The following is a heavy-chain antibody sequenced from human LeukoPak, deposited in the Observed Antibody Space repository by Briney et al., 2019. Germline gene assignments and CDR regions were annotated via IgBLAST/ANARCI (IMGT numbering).Heavy chain of an antibody. D-gene: IGHD2-21*01. CDR2: IKPKTDVETT. V-gene: IGHV3-15*07. Sequence: NPWGALRLSCAASGFTFSNAYMNWVRQAPGKGLEWVGRIKPKTDVETTEYAAPVKGRFSISRDDSKNMLYLQMNSLKTEDTAVYYCITPLPYSAQGGQGTLVTVSS. CDR1: GFTFSNAY. J-gene: IGHJ4*02. CDR3: ITPLPYSAQ.